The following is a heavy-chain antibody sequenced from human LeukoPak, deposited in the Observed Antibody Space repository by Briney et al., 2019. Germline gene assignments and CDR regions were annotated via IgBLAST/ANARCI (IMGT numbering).Heavy chain of an antibody. CDR1: GLSFSGQW. V-gene: IGHV3-74*01. Sequence: GGSLRLSCGGSGLSFSGQWMNWVRQAPGKGLVWVSRIDTDGSRTSYADSVKGQFTISRDNAKNRLYLQMNSLRGEDTAVYYCARMVGASTSWFDPWGQGTLVTVPS. CDR2: IDTDGSRT. D-gene: IGHD1-26*01. J-gene: IGHJ5*02. CDR3: ARMVGASTSWFDP.